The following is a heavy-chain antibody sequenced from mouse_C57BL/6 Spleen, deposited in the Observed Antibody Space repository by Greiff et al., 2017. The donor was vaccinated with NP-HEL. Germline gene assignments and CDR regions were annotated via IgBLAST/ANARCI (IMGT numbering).Heavy chain of an antibody. CDR2: IDPEDGET. Sequence: VQLKESGAELVKPGASVKLSCTASGFNIKDYYMHWAKQRTGQGLEWIGRIDPEDGETKYAPKFQGKATITADTSSNTAYLQLSSLTSEDTAVYYCARYYYGPYYAMDYWGQGTSVTVSS. D-gene: IGHD2-1*01. CDR1: GFNIKDYY. J-gene: IGHJ4*01. V-gene: IGHV14-2*01. CDR3: ARYYYGPYYAMDY.